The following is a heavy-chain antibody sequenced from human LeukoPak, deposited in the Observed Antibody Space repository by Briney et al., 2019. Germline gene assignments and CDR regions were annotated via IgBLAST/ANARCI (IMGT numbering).Heavy chain of an antibody. CDR3: ARGRNHNGGVFFDS. CDR1: GGSIRSYY. CDR2: ISYSGYT. Sequence: SETLSLTCTVSGGSIRSYYWNWIRQAPGKGLEWVGFISYSGYTSYSPSLKSRVAISVDTAKSQFSLRPNSMTAADTAIYYCARGRNHNGGVFFDSWAQGNLVTVSS. D-gene: IGHD2-8*02. J-gene: IGHJ4*02. V-gene: IGHV4-59*13.